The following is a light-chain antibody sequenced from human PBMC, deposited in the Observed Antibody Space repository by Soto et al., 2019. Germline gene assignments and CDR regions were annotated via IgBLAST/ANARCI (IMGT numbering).Light chain of an antibody. CDR1: QSIFNSY. J-gene: IGKJ2*01. CDR3: QQYGGSPFT. CDR2: GAS. V-gene: IGKV3-20*01. Sequence: EIVLTQSPGTLSLSPGERATLSCRASQSIFNSYLAWYQQKPGQAPRLLIYGASARATGIPDRFSGSGSGTDFTLNISRLEPEDFAVYHCQQYGGSPFTFGQGTKLEIK.